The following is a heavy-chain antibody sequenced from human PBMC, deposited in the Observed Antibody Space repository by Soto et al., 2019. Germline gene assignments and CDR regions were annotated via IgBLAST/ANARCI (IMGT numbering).Heavy chain of an antibody. J-gene: IGHJ4*02. V-gene: IGHV3-48*02. CDR3: ARVPSTIFGVVKYYFDY. CDR2: ISSSSSTI. D-gene: IGHD3-3*01. Sequence: PGGSLRLSCAASGFTFSSYSMNWVRQAPGKGLEWVSYISSSSSTIYYADSVKGRFTISRDNAKNSLYLQMNSLRDEDTAVYYCARVPSTIFGVVKYYFDYWGREPWSPSPQ. CDR1: GFTFSSYS.